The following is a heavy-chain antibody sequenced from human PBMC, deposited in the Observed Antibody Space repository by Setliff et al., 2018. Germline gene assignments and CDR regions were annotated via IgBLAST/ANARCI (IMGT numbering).Heavy chain of an antibody. J-gene: IGHJ5*02. D-gene: IGHD3-16*01. CDR3: ARDRRGGYGAINWFDP. CDR2: VYYTGLA. V-gene: IGHV4-59*02. CDR1: GGSVTSHY. Sequence: SETLSLTCAVSGGSVTSHYWSWIRLPPGKGLEYIGYVYYTGLANYSPSLKSRVTISIDTSKNQFSLRLTSVTAADTAVYYCARDRRGGYGAINWFDPWGQGTLVTVSS.